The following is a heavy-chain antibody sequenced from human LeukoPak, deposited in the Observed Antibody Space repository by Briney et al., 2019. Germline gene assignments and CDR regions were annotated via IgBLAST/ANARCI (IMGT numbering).Heavy chain of an antibody. CDR2: IYYSGST. J-gene: IGHJ5*02. CDR3: ARGVMRSGWYSENWFDP. D-gene: IGHD6-19*01. V-gene: IGHV4-59*01. Sequence: KPSETLSLTCTVSGGSISSYYWSWIRQPPGKGLEWIGYIYYSGSTNYNPSLKSRVTMSVDTSKNQFSLKLSSVTAADTAVYYCARGVMRSGWYSENWFDPWGQGTLVTVSS. CDR1: GGSISSYY.